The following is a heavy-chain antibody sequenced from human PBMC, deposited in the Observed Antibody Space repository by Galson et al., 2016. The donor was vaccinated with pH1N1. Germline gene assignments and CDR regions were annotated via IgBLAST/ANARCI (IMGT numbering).Heavy chain of an antibody. J-gene: IGHJ3*02. CDR1: GFSFSNYA. CDR2: IYRGGTT. D-gene: IGHD1-7*01. CDR3: ARERGNYPDDSFDI. V-gene: IGHV3-23*03. Sequence: SLRLSCAASGFSFSNYAMNWVRRAPGKGLEWVSVIYRGGTTHYADSVKGRFSISRDNSRNTMYLQMNRLRVEDTAVYYCARERGNYPDDSFDIWGQGTPVSVSS.